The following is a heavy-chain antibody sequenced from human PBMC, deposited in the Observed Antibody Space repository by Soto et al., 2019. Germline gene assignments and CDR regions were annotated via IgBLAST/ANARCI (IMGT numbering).Heavy chain of an antibody. CDR3: GRVASLIPIFRGLDA. V-gene: IGHV1-18*04. J-gene: IGHJ6*02. D-gene: IGHD3-3*01. Sequence: QVQLVQSGAEVRKPGASVKVSCKASGYAFTKYGITWVRQAPGQGLEWLGWISGDNGNTNFAQRLKDRVTMTTDTSTTTAYMELRSLRRDDTAIYYCGRVASLIPIFRGLDAWGQGTTVTVSS. CDR2: ISGDNGNT. CDR1: GYAFTKYG.